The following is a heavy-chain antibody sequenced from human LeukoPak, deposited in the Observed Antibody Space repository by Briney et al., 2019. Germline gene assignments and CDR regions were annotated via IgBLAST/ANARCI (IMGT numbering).Heavy chain of an antibody. J-gene: IGHJ6*03. CDR1: GFTFSDYY. D-gene: IGHD6-13*01. V-gene: IGHV3-11*04. Sequence: GGSLRLSCAASGFTFSDYYMSWIRQAPGRGLEWVSYISSSGSTIYYADSVKGRFTISRDNAKNSLYLQMNSLRAKDTAVYYCAISISGTDMDVWGKGTTVTVSS. CDR2: ISSSGSTI. CDR3: AISISGTDMDV.